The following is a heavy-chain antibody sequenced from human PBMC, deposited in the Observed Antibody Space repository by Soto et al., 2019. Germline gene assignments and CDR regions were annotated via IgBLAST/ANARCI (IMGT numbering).Heavy chain of an antibody. V-gene: IGHV3-23*01. CDR1: GFTFSSYA. J-gene: IGHJ6*02. Sequence: GGSLRLSCAASGFTFSSYAMSWVRQAPGKGLEWVSAISGSGGSTYYADSVKGRFTISRDNSKNTLYLQMNSLRAEDTAVYYCAKDNYCSGGSCYPPLDYYYYYGMDVWGQGTTVTV. D-gene: IGHD2-15*01. CDR2: ISGSGGST. CDR3: AKDNYCSGGSCYPPLDYYYYYGMDV.